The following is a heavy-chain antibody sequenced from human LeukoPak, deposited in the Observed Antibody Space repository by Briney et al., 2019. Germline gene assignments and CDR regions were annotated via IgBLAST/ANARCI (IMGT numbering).Heavy chain of an antibody. Sequence: PGGSLRLSCSASGFTFSSYAMHWVRQAPGQGLEYVSAISSNGCSTYYADSVKVRFTISIDNSKNTLYLQMSSLRAEDTAVYSCVKDGTFGGVYFDYWGQGTLVTVSS. CDR3: VKDGTFGGVYFDY. V-gene: IGHV3-64D*06. CDR1: GFTFSSYA. CDR2: ISSNGCST. D-gene: IGHD3-16*01. J-gene: IGHJ4*02.